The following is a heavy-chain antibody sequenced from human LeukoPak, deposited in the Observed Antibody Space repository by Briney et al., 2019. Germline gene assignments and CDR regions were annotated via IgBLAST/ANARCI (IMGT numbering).Heavy chain of an antibody. CDR3: AKSDYYDESGHPSSFED. D-gene: IGHD3-16*01. V-gene: IGHV3-23*01. J-gene: IGHJ4*02. CDR1: GFPFSSYA. CDR2: VSGSGDTT. Sequence: GESLRLSCAASGFPFSSYAMSWVRQPPGKGLEWVSGVSGSGDTTYYADSVKDRFTISRDNSKNTLYLQMDSLRAEYAAVYYCAKSDYYDESGHPSSFEDWGQGTLVTVSS.